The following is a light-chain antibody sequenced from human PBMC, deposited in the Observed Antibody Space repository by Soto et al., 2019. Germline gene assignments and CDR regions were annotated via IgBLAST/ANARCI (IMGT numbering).Light chain of an antibody. J-gene: IGKJ4*01. CDR2: DAS. V-gene: IGKV3-11*01. CDR1: QSVSSY. CDR3: QQRSTPLT. Sequence: EIVLTQSPATLSLSPGERATLSCRASQSVSSYLAWYQQKPGQAPRLLIYDASSRATGIPARFSGSGSGTDLTLTISSLEPEDFAVYYCQQRSTPLTFGGGTKVEIK.